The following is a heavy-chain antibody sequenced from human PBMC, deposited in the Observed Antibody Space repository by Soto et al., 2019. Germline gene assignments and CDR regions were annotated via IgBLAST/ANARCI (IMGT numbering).Heavy chain of an antibody. CDR1: GGSVSSGSYF. D-gene: IGHD6-25*01. CDR2: ITDIGST. CDR3: ARGGVAASKGRWFEP. Sequence: SETLSLTCAVSGGSVSSGSYFWTWIRQPPGKGLEWIGYITDIGSTNYNPSLKSRVTISSDTTKNHFSLNLRSVTAADTAIYYCARGGVAASKGRWFEPWGQGTLVSVSS. V-gene: IGHV4-61*01. J-gene: IGHJ5*02.